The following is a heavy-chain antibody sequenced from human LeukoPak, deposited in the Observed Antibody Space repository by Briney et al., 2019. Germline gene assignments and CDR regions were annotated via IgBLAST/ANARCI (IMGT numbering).Heavy chain of an antibody. Sequence: GGSLRLSCAASGFTVSTNYMSWVRQAPGRGLEWVSVIYSGGSSTYYADSVKGRFTISRDNSKNTLYLQMNSLRAEDTAVYYCAKVHSSSCNDYWGQGTLVTVSS. CDR1: GFTVSTNY. D-gene: IGHD6-13*01. V-gene: IGHV3-23*03. CDR3: AKVHSSSCNDY. CDR2: IYSGGSST. J-gene: IGHJ4*02.